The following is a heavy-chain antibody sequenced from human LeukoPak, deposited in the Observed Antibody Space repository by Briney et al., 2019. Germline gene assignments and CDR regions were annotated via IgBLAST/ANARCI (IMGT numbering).Heavy chain of an antibody. CDR1: GGSISSSIW. J-gene: IGHJ4*02. D-gene: IGHD2-21*02. CDR2: IYHSGST. CDR3: ARDAAYCGGDCYSRYHSLAA. V-gene: IGHV4-4*02. Sequence: SGTLSLTCAVSGGSISSSIWWSWVRQPPGKGLEWIGEIYHSGSTNYNPSLKSRVTISVDKSKNQFSLKLRSVTTADTAVYYCARDAAYCGGDCYSRYHSLAAGGQGTLVTVSS.